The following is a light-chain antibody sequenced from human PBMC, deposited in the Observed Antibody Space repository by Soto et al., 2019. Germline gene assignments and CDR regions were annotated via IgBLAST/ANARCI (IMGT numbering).Light chain of an antibody. V-gene: IGKV3-15*01. CDR2: DAS. J-gene: IGKJ5*01. CDR3: QQYGSSPIT. Sequence: IVMTHSPATLSVSPCQSSTLSSRASQSVSSHLAWYQHKPGQAPRLLFYDASTRATGIPARFSGSGSGTEFTLTISRLEPEDFAVYYCQQYGSSPITFGQGTRLEI. CDR1: QSVSSH.